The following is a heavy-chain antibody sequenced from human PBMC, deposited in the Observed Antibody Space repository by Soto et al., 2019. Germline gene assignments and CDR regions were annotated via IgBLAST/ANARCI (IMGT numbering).Heavy chain of an antibody. V-gene: IGHV4-59*01. J-gene: IGHJ6*02. CDR1: GGSISSYY. CDR2: IYYSGST. D-gene: IGHD2-2*01. CDR3: ARDYHSANYGMDV. Sequence: SETLSLTCTVSGGSISSYYWSWIRQPPGKGLEWIGYIYYSGSTNYNPSLKSRVTISVDTSKNQFSLKLSSVTAADTAVYYCARDYHSANYGMDVWGQGTTVTVSS.